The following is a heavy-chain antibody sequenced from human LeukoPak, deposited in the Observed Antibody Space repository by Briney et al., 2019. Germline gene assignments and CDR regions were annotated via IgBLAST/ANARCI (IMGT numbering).Heavy chain of an antibody. CDR1: GFTFSIYW. CDR2: INQDGSEK. V-gene: IGHV3-7*01. Sequence: GGSLRLSCAASGFTFSIYWMHWVRQVPGKGLEWVANINQDGSEKYYVDSVKGRFTISRDSAKNSLYLQMNSLRAEDTAVYYCARDDYYYDSSGYYYGYYYYYMDAWGKGTTVTVSS. D-gene: IGHD3-22*01. CDR3: ARDDYYYDSSGYYYGYYYYYMDA. J-gene: IGHJ6*03.